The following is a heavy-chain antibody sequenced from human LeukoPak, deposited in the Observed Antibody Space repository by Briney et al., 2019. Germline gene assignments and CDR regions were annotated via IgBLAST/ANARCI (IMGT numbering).Heavy chain of an antibody. J-gene: IGHJ6*03. Sequence: KPGESLKISCNSSGYIYTSYWVGWVRQMPGKGLEWMGIIYPGDSDTRYSPSFQGQVTISADKSISTAYLQWSSLKASDTAMYYCVRHRNYYHMDVWGKGTTVTVSS. CDR2: IYPGDSDT. V-gene: IGHV5-51*01. CDR1: GYIYTSYW. CDR3: VRHRNYYHMDV.